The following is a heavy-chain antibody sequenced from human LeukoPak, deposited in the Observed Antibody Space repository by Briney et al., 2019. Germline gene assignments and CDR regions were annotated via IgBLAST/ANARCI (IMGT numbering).Heavy chain of an antibody. D-gene: IGHD6-13*01. CDR3: ARGHSSSWVETYYFDY. CDR2: IYTSGST. J-gene: IGHJ4*02. Sequence: PSETLSLTCTASGGSISSYYWSWIRQPAGKGLEWIGRIYTSGSTNYNPSLKSRVTMSVDTSKNQFSLKLSSVTAADTAVYYCARGHSSSWVETYYFDYWGQGTLVTVSS. CDR1: GGSISSYY. V-gene: IGHV4-4*07.